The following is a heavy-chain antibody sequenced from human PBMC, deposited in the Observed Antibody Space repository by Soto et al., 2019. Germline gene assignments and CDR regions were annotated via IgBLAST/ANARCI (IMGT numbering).Heavy chain of an antibody. J-gene: IGHJ4*02. CDR2: IYWNDDF. CDR3: ARISVAGTVGYFDY. CDR1: GFSLSTSGLG. D-gene: IGHD6-19*01. V-gene: IGHV2-5*01. Sequence: QITLKESGPTLVKPTQTLTLTCTFSGFSLSTSGLGVGWLRQPPGRALEWLTLIYWNDDFHYSPSLKSRLTIPKDTSKMQVVLTMTNMDPVDTATYYCARISVAGTVGYFDYWGQGTLVTVSS.